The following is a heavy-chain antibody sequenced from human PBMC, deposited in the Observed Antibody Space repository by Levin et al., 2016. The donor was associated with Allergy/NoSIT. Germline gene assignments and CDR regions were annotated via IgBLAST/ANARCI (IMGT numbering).Heavy chain of an antibody. CDR1: GYNFITYA. V-gene: IGHV1-18*01. CDR2: INTFNHHR. CDR3: AREPYSTDIRSGMDV. Sequence: ASVKVSCKASGYNFITYAITWVRQAPGQGLEWMGWINTFNHHRNYSQSLRDRVALTIDTSTNTVYMELWSLRSGDTAVYFCAREPYSTDIRSGMDVWGQGTTVTVSS. J-gene: IGHJ6*02. D-gene: IGHD4-11*01.